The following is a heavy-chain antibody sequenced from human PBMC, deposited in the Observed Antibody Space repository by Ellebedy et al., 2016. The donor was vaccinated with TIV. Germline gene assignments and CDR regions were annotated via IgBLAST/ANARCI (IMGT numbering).Heavy chain of an antibody. CDR3: ARGSMVRGLAG. V-gene: IGHV4-34*01. CDR1: VPSISGYH. J-gene: IGHJ4*02. Sequence: GSLRLSXEIDVPSISGYHWAWVRQPPGKGLEWIGDVHHRGGSRYISSLKGRVTISLDTSRKEFSLYITSMTVADTAFYFCARGSMVRGLAGWGQGTLVTVSS. CDR2: VHHRGGS. D-gene: IGHD3-10*01.